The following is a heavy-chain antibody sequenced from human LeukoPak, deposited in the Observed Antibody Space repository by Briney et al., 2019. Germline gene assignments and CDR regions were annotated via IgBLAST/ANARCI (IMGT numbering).Heavy chain of an antibody. CDR3: ARGLGATGWLDP. Sequence: SETLSLTCTVSGGSISSYYWSWIRQPPAKGLDWIGYIYYSGSTNYNPSLNSRVTISVDTSKNQFSLKLSSVTAADTAVYYCARGLGATGWLDPWGQGTLVNVSS. J-gene: IGHJ5*02. CDR2: IYYSGST. D-gene: IGHD1-26*01. CDR1: GGSISSYY. V-gene: IGHV4-59*01.